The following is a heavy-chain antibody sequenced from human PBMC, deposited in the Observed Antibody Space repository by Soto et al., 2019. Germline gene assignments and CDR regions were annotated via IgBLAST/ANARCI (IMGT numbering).Heavy chain of an antibody. V-gene: IGHV3-30*18. J-gene: IGHJ4*02. CDR3: AKDGSRVSAGNFDY. Sequence: QVQLVESGGGVVQPGRSLRLSCAASGFTFSSYGMHWVRQAPGKGLEWVAVISYDGSNKYYADSVKGRFTISRDNSKNTLYLQMNSLRAEDTAVYYCAKDGSRVSAGNFDYWGQGTLVTVSS. CDR2: ISYDGSNK. D-gene: IGHD2-15*01. CDR1: GFTFSSYG.